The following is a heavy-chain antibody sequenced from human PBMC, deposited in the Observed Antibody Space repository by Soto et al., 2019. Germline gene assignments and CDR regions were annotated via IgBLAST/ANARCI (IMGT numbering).Heavy chain of an antibody. CDR2: INHSGST. CDR3: ARDKITGLFDY. D-gene: IGHD2-8*02. J-gene: IGHJ4*02. Sequence: PSDTLSLTCAVYGGSFSGYYWTWIRQPPGTGLEWIGEINHSGSTNYNPSLKSRVTISVDTSKNQFSLKLTSVTAADTAVYYCARDKITGLFDYWGQGTLVT. V-gene: IGHV4-34*01. CDR1: GGSFSGYY.